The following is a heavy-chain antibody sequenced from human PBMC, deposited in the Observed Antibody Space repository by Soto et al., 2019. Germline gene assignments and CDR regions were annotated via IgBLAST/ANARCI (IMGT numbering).Heavy chain of an antibody. CDR1: GGSVSSGSYY. CDR2: IYYSGSS. J-gene: IGHJ5*02. CDR3: AMLYYYDSSGYYH. D-gene: IGHD3-22*01. V-gene: IGHV4-61*01. Sequence: SETLLLTCPVSGGSVSSGSYYWSWIRQPPGKGLVWSVYIYYSGSSNYNPFLKRRIIISVDTYKIQFFLKLSSTTAADTAVYYCAMLYYYDSSGYYHWGQGTLVTVSS.